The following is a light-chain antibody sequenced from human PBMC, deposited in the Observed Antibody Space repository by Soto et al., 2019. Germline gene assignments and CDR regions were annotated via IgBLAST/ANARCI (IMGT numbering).Light chain of an antibody. CDR2: DVT. J-gene: IGLJ1*01. V-gene: IGLV2-14*01. CDR3: SSYTSSSSYV. CDR1: SSDVGAYNS. Sequence: QSVLTQPASVSGSPGQSIAISCTGTSSDVGAYNSVSWYQQYPGKAPKLMIHDVTNRPSGVSDRFSGSKSGNTASLTISGLQAEDEAEYCCSSYTSSSSYVFGSGTKLTVL.